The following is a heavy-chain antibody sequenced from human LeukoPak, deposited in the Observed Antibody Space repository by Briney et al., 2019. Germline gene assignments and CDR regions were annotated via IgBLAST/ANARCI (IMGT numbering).Heavy chain of an antibody. CDR1: GFTFDDYG. V-gene: IGHV3-20*04. J-gene: IGHJ6*03. CDR2: INWNGGST. D-gene: IGHD6-13*01. CDR3: ARVVLSSSWSGEYYYMDV. Sequence: GGSLRLSCAASGFTFDDYGMSWVRQAPGKGLEWVSGINWNGGSTGYADSVKGRFTISRDNAKNSLYLQMNSLRAEDTALYYCARVVLSSSWSGEYYYMDVWGKGTTVTVSS.